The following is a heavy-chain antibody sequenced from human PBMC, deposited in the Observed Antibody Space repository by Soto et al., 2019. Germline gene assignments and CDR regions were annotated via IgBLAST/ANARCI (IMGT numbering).Heavy chain of an antibody. V-gene: IGHV3-21*01. CDR3: ARDSEVTAGNGLDY. CDR2: ISGDSRYI. J-gene: IGHJ4*02. CDR1: GFTFSQFN. D-gene: IGHD2-21*02. Sequence: GGSLRLSCAASGFTFSQFNMNWVRQAPGKGLEWVSSISGDSRYIYSADSVKGRFTISRDNAKNSVYLQMNSLRAEDTAVYYCARDSEVTAGNGLDYWGQGTLVTVSS.